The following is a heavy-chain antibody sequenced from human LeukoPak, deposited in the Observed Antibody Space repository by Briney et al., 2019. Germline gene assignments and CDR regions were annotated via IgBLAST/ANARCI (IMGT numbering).Heavy chain of an antibody. Sequence: SETLSLTCTVSGGSINSGSYYWSWIRQPAGKGLEWIGRIYTSGSTNYNPSLKSRVTISVDTSKNQFSLKLSSVTAADTAVYYCARERSIAAAGTFDYWGQGTLVTVSS. CDR1: GGSINSGSYY. J-gene: IGHJ4*02. CDR2: IYTSGST. V-gene: IGHV4-61*02. D-gene: IGHD6-13*01. CDR3: ARERSIAAAGTFDY.